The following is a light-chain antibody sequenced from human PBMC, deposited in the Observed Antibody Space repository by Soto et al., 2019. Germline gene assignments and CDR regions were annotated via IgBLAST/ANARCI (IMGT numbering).Light chain of an antibody. J-gene: IGKJ5*01. Sequence: EIVLTQSPATLSLSPGERATLSCRASQSVSSYLAWYQQKPGQAPRLLIYDASNRATGIPARFSGSGSGTGFTLTISSLQSEDFAIYYCRQYNNWPPITFGQGTRLEIK. V-gene: IGKV3-11*01. CDR3: RQYNNWPPIT. CDR2: DAS. CDR1: QSVSSY.